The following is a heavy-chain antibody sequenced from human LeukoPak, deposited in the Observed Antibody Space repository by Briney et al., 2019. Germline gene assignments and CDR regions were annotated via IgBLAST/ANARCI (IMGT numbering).Heavy chain of an antibody. D-gene: IGHD5-18*01. CDR1: GFTFSSYG. CDR3: AKEEFPQAKYSYGFFDY. CDR2: ISYDGSNK. J-gene: IGHJ4*02. V-gene: IGHV3-30*18. Sequence: PGGSLRLSCAASGFTFSSYGMHWVRQAPGKGLEWVAVISYDGSNKYYADSVKGRFTISRDNSKNTLYLQMNSLRAEDTAVYYCAKEEFPQAKYSYGFFDYWGQGTLVTVSS.